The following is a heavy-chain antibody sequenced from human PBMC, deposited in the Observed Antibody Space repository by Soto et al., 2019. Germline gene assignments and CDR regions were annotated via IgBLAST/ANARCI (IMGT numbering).Heavy chain of an antibody. CDR2: INHSGST. Sequence: SETLSLTCAVYGGSFSGYYWSWIRQPPGKGLEWIGEINHSGSTNYNPSLKSRVTISVDTSKNQFSLKLSSVTAADTAVYYCANARRGLLWFGDDKDYFDYWGQGTLVTVSS. CDR3: ANARRGLLWFGDDKDYFDY. CDR1: GGSFSGYY. V-gene: IGHV4-34*01. J-gene: IGHJ4*02. D-gene: IGHD3-10*01.